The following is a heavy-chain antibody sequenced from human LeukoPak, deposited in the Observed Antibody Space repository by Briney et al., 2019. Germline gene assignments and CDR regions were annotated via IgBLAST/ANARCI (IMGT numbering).Heavy chain of an antibody. J-gene: IGHJ5*02. CDR1: GGSISSGDYY. D-gene: IGHD5-18*01. Sequence: PSETLSLTCTVSGGSISSGDYYWSWIRQPPGKGLEWIGYIYYSGSTYYNPSLKSRVTISVDTSKNQFSLKLSSVTAADMAVYYCARAIPYSYGYWSTNWFDPWGQGTLVTVSS. CDR3: ARAIPYSYGYWSTNWFDP. CDR2: IYYSGST. V-gene: IGHV4-30-4*01.